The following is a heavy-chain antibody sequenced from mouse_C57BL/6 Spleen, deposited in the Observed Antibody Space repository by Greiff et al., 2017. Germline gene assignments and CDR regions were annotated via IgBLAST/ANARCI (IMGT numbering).Heavy chain of an antibody. J-gene: IGHJ3*01. D-gene: IGHD1-1*01. V-gene: IGHV5-17*01. CDR2: ISSGSSTL. CDR3: ARSYGSRDPWFAY. CDR1: GFTFSDYG. Sequence: EVKLVESGGGLVKPGGSLKLSCAASGFTFSDYGMHWVRQAPEKGLEWVAYISSGSSTLYYADTVKGRFTISRDNAKNTLFLQMTSLRSEDTAMYYCARSYGSRDPWFAYWGQGTLVTVSA.